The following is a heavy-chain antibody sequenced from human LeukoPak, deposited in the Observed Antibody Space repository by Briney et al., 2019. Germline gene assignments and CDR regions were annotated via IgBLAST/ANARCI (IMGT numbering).Heavy chain of an antibody. CDR3: ARHSNWNAGVDWFDP. CDR1: GGSNY. D-gene: IGHD1-20*01. V-gene: IGHV4-59*08. CDR2: IHYSGSA. J-gene: IGHJ5*02. Sequence: LETLSLTCTVSGGSNYWSWLRQPPGRGLEWIAYIHYSGSASYNTSLKSRVTISIDTSSNQLSLKLNSVTAADTAVYYCARHSNWNAGVDWFDPWGQGTLVTVSS.